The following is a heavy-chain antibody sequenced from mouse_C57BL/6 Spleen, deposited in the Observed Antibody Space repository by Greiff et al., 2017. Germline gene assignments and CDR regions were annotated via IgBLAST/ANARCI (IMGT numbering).Heavy chain of an antibody. CDR3: TREANWDAMDY. CDR2: ISSGGDYI. J-gene: IGHJ4*01. V-gene: IGHV5-9-1*02. D-gene: IGHD4-1*01. Sequence: EVQVVESGEGLVKPGGSLKLSCAASGFTFSSYAMSWVRQTPEKRLEWVAYISSGGDYIYYADTVKGRFTISRDNARNTLYLQMSSLKSEDTAMYYCTREANWDAMDYWGQGTSVTVSS. CDR1: GFTFSSYA.